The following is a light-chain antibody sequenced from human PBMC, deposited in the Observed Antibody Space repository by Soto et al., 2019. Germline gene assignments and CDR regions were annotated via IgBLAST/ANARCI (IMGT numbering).Light chain of an antibody. J-gene: IGKJ1*01. CDR3: QQYYAIPCT. CDR2: WSS. Sequence: DIVMTQSPDSLAVSLGERATINCKSSQSVLYSSNNRLAWFQQKPGQPPKLLIYWSSTRKSGVPDRFSGSGSGTDFTLTISSLQAEDVAVYYCQQYYAIPCTFGQGTKVEIK. CDR1: QSVLYSSNNR. V-gene: IGKV4-1*01.